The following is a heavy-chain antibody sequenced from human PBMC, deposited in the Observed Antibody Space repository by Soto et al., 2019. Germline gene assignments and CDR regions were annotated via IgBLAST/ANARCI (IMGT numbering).Heavy chain of an antibody. Sequence: EVQLVESGGGLVKPGRSLRLSCTASGFTFGDYAMSWFRQAPGKGLEWVGFIRSKAYGGTTEYAASVKGRFTISRDDSKSIAYLQMNSLKTEDTAVYYCTRDRTYYYDSSGYSPPYDYWGQGTLVTVSS. V-gene: IGHV3-49*05. CDR3: TRDRTYYYDSSGYSPPYDY. D-gene: IGHD3-22*01. CDR1: GFTFGDYA. CDR2: IRSKAYGGTT. J-gene: IGHJ4*02.